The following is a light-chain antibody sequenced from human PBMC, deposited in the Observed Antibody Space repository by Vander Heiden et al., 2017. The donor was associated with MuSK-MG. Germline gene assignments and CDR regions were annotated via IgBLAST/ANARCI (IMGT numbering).Light chain of an antibody. CDR2: DVS. V-gene: IGLV2-14*03. Sequence: QSALTQPASVSGSPAQSITISGTGTSSDVGGYNYVSWYQQQPGKAPKLMIYDVSNRPSVVSNRFSGSKSGNTASLTISGLQAEDEADYYCSSYTSSSFWVFGGGTKLTVL. CDR1: SSDVGGYNY. J-gene: IGLJ3*02. CDR3: SSYTSSSFWV.